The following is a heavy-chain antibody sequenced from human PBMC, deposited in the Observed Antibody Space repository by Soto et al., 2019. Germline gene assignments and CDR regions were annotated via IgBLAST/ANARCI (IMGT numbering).Heavy chain of an antibody. V-gene: IGHV3-74*01. CDR2: INSDGSST. CDR3: ARGPYDYVWGSYLPFDY. Sequence: EVQLVESGGGLVQPGGSLRPSCAASGFTFSSYWMHWVRQAPGKGLVWVSRINSDGSSTSYADSVKGRFTISRDNAKNTLYLQMNSLRAEDTAVYYCARGPYDYVWGSYLPFDYWGQGTLVTVSS. CDR1: GFTFSSYW. D-gene: IGHD3-16*02. J-gene: IGHJ4*02.